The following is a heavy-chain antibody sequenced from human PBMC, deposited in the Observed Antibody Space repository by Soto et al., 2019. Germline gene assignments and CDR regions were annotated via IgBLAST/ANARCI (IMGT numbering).Heavy chain of an antibody. CDR2: IYSSGAT. D-gene: IGHD6-13*01. CDR1: GASLRNNY. CDR3: VREGWSRSWYFDY. J-gene: IGHJ4*02. V-gene: IGHV4-59*01. Sequence: SGTLSLTCTVSGASLRNNYWSWVRQAPGKGLEWLGYIYSSGATNSNPSLKSRVTISVDTSKNQFSLRLSSVPAADTAVYYCVREGWSRSWYFDYWGQGTLVTVSS.